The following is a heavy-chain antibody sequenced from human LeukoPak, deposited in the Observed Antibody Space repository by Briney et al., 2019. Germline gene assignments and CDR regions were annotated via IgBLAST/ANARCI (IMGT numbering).Heavy chain of an antibody. V-gene: IGHV1-69*13. CDR3: AREVAGRLYFDY. CDR1: GGTFSSYA. CDR2: IIPIFGTA. D-gene: IGHD6-19*01. Sequence: ASVKVSCKAPGGTFSSYAISWVRQAPGQGLEWMGGIIPIFGTANYAQKFQGRVTITADESTSTAYMELSSLRSEDTAVYYCAREVAGRLYFDYWGQGTLVTVSS. J-gene: IGHJ4*02.